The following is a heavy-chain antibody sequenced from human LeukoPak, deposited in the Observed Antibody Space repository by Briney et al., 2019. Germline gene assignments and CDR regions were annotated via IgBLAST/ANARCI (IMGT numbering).Heavy chain of an antibody. CDR1: GYTFTDYY. J-gene: IGHJ1*01. Sequence: ASVKVSCKASGYTFTDYYIHWVRQAPGQGLEWMGWINPKSGGTNYIQKFQGRVTMTRATSIGTVYMELSRLTSDDTAVYYCARSLTPNENEYFQHWGRGTLVTVSS. D-gene: IGHD2-15*01. CDR3: ARSLTPNENEYFQH. CDR2: INPKSGGT. V-gene: IGHV1-2*02.